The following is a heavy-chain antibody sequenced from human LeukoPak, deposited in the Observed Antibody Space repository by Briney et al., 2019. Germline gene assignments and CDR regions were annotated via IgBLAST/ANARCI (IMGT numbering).Heavy chain of an antibody. J-gene: IGHJ4*02. CDR1: GFTFSTYA. V-gene: IGHV3-23*01. CDR2: LSGSGGST. D-gene: IGHD6-13*01. Sequence: PGGSLRLSCAASGFTFSTYAMTWVRQAPGKGLEWISALSGSGGSTYYADSVKGRFTVSRDNSKNTLYLQMNSLRDEDTAVYYCARVWGIAAAGGEIEYWGQGTLVTVSS. CDR3: ARVWGIAAAGGEIEY.